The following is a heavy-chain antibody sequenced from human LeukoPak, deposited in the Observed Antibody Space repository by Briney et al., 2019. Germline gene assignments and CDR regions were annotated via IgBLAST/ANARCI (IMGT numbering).Heavy chain of an antibody. CDR2: ISYDGSNK. CDR1: GFTFSSYG. J-gene: IGHJ4*02. Sequence: PGGSLRLSCAASGFTFSSYGMHWVRQAPGKGLEWVAVISYDGSNKYYADSVKGRFTISRDNSKNTLYLQMNSLRAEDTAVYYCARDRSLYSSGWYLFDYWGQGTLVTVSS. D-gene: IGHD6-13*01. V-gene: IGHV3-30*03. CDR3: ARDRSLYSSGWYLFDY.